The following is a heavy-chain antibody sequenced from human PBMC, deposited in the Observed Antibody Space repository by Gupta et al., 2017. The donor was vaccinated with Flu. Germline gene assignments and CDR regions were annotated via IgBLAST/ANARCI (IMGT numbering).Heavy chain of an antibody. V-gene: IGHV2-26*01. J-gene: IGHJ5*02. CDR2: IFSNDEK. CDR1: GFSLSNARMG. D-gene: IGHD2-2*01. Sequence: QVTLKESGPVLVKPTETLTLTCTVSGFSLSNARMGVSWIRQPPGKALEWLAHIFSNDEKSYSTSLKSRLTISKDTSKSQVVLTMTNMDPVDTATYYCARTYCSSTSCYGTNWFDPWGQGTLVTVSS. CDR3: ARTYCSSTSCYGTNWFDP.